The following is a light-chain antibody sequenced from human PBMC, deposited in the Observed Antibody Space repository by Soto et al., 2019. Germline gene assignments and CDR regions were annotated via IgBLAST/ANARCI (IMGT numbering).Light chain of an antibody. V-gene: IGKV3-11*01. CDR2: DAS. Sequence: EIMLTQSPDTLSLSPGNRATLSCRASQSVSTYLAWYQQKPGQPPRLLIYDASNRATGIPARFSGSGSGTDCTLTISSLEPEDWAVYYCQQRSNWPPTFGQGTKVEIK. J-gene: IGKJ1*01. CDR1: QSVSTY. CDR3: QQRSNWPPT.